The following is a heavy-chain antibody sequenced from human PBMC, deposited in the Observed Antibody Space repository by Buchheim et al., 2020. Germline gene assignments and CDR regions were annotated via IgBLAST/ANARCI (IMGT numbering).Heavy chain of an antibody. D-gene: IGHD3-9*01. CDR2: MNPNSGNT. V-gene: IGHV1-8*01. Sequence: QVQLVQSGAEVKKPGASVKVSCKASGYTFTSYDINWVRQATGQGLEWMGWMNPNSGNTGYAQKFQGRVTMTRNTSISTAYMELSSLRSEDTAVYYCARGTELRYFDWLSARHYGMDVWGQGTT. J-gene: IGHJ6*02. CDR1: GYTFTSYD. CDR3: ARGTELRYFDWLSARHYGMDV.